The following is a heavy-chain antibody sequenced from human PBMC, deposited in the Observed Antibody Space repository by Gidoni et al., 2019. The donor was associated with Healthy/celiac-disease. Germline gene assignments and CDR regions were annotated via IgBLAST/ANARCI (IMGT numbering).Heavy chain of an antibody. Sequence: EVQLVVSGRGLVQPGRSLRLSCAASGFTFDDYAMHWVRQAPGKVLVWVAGISWNSGSIGYADSVKGRFTISRDNAKNALYLQMNSLRAEDTALYYCAKDKTPIRWYYFDYWGQGTLVTVSS. CDR2: ISWNSGSI. J-gene: IGHJ4*02. CDR1: GFTFDDYA. CDR3: AKDKTPIRWYYFDY. V-gene: IGHV3-9*01. D-gene: IGHD2-21*02.